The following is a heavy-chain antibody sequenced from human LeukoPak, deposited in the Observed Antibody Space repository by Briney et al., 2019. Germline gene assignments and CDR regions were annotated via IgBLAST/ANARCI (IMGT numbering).Heavy chain of an antibody. CDR3: AKAYCSSPSCLTLYYYYGMDV. J-gene: IGHJ6*02. D-gene: IGHD2-2*01. Sequence: GRSLRLAWAAAGFTVGSYAMSWGRQAPGKGLEWGSAISVSGGSTYYPDSVKCPFTISRDNSNNTLYLQMNSLRAEHTAVYYCAKAYCSSPSCLTLYYYYGMDVWGQGTPVTVSS. CDR1: GFTVGSYA. V-gene: IGHV3-23*01. CDR2: ISVSGGST.